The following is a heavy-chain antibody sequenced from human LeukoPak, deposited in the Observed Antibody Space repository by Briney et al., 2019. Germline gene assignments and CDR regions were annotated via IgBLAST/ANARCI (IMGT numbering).Heavy chain of an antibody. CDR3: ARDRALYHYDSSGYYYPY. CDR2: MNPDSDNT. J-gene: IGHJ4*02. CDR1: GYTLTISD. Sequence: ASVKVSCKASGYTLTISDFNWVRQATGQGLEWMGWMNPDSDNTGYAQRFQGRVTMTRNTSMSTAYMELSSLKSEDTAVYYCARDRALYHYDSSGYYYPYWGQGTLVTVSS. D-gene: IGHD3-22*01. V-gene: IGHV1-8*01.